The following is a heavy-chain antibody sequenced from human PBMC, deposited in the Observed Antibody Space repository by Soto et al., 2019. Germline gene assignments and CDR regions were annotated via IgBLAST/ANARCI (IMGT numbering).Heavy chain of an antibody. CDR2: VHYRGST. J-gene: IGHJ4*02. D-gene: IGHD3-3*01. CDR1: GASLSSSPYY. CDR3: ARRTGDFGVVADY. V-gene: IGHV4-39*01. Sequence: QLQLQESGPGLVKPSETLSLTCTVSGASLSSSPYYWGWIRQPPGKGLEWIGTVHYRGSTYYSPSLKSPLTVSIDSSKNQLSLKLTSVTAADTAVYYCARRTGDFGVVADYWGQGTLVTVSS.